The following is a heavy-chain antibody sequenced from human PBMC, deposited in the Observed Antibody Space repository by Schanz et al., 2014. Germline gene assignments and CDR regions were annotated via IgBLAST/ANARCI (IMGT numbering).Heavy chain of an antibody. J-gene: IGHJ4*02. CDR2: ISHSGRT. D-gene: IGHD2-2*01. CDR3: ARHLAESAAAAFDS. CDR1: GGSFSGYF. V-gene: IGHV4-34*01. Sequence: QVQLQQWGAGLLKPSETLSLTCAVYGGSFSGYFWSWTRQSPEKGLEWIGEISHSGRTTYNPSLKRRATISVETSKNQLFLKLSSGAAADTAVYYCARHLAESAAAAFDSWGQGTLVAVSS.